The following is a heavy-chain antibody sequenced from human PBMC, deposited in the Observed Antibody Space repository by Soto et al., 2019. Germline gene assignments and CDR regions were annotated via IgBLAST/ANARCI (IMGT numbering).Heavy chain of an antibody. CDR3: ARVFSDSRSFFDP. CDR2: IYYSGRT. Sequence: PSETLSLTCTVSGGSIRSGGYYWSWIRQHPGKGLEWIGNIYYSGRTYYNPSLKSRVTISVDTSKNQFSLKVSSVTGADTAVYYCARVFSDSRSFFDPWGQGTLVTVSS. V-gene: IGHV4-31*03. D-gene: IGHD6-13*01. J-gene: IGHJ5*02. CDR1: GGSIRSGGYY.